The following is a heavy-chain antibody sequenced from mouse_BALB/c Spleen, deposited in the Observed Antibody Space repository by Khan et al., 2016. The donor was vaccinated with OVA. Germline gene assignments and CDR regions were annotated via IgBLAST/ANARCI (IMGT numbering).Heavy chain of an antibody. D-gene: IGHD2-14*01. Sequence: QVQLKQSGPGLVAPSQSLSITCTVSGFSLSRYNIHWVRQPPGKGLEWLGMIWGGGGTDYNSTLKSRLSISKDNSKGQFFLKMNSLQTDDTAMYYCARAYYRYDGYYAMDYWGQGTSVTVSS. CDR3: ARAYYRYDGYYAMDY. V-gene: IGHV2-6-4*01. CDR2: IWGGGGT. J-gene: IGHJ4*01. CDR1: GFSLSRYN.